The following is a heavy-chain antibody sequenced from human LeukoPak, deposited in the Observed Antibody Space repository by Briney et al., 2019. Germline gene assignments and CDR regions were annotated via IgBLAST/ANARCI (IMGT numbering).Heavy chain of an antibody. V-gene: IGHV4-59*01. D-gene: IGHD6-6*01. CDR2: IYYSGST. CDR1: GGSISSYY. J-gene: IGHJ5*02. CDR3: ARAHSSSSLWFDP. Sequence: PSETLSLTCTVSGGSISSYYWSWIRQPPGKGLEWIGYIYYSGSTNYNPSLKSRVTISVDTSKNQFSLKLSSVTAADTAVYYCARAHSSSSLWFDPWGQGTLATVSS.